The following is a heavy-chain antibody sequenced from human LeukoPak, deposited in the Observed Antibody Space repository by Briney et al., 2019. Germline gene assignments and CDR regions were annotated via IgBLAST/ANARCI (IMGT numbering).Heavy chain of an antibody. D-gene: IGHD3-22*01. J-gene: IGHJ4*02. V-gene: IGHV3-7*01. Sequence: PGGSLRLSCAASGFTFSTYWMSWVRHAPGKGLEWVANIKQDGSEKYYVDSAKGRFTISRDNAKNSLYLQMNSLRAEDTAVYYCARDIKDSSGYYSYFDYWGQGTLVTVSS. CDR2: IKQDGSEK. CDR1: GFTFSTYW. CDR3: ARDIKDSSGYYSYFDY.